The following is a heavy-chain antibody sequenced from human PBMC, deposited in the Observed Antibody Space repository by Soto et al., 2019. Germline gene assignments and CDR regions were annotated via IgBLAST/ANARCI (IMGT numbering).Heavy chain of an antibody. J-gene: IGHJ4*02. CDR3: ARLDYGSGDNYFDY. D-gene: IGHD3-10*01. CDR1: GGSISSSSYY. V-gene: IGHV4-39*01. Sequence: QLQLQESGPGLVKPSETLSLTCTVSGGSISSSSYYWGWIRQPPGKGLEWIGSIYYSGSTYYNPSLKSRVTISVDTSKNQFSLKLSSVTAADTAVYYCARLDYGSGDNYFDYWGQGTLVTVSS. CDR2: IYYSGST.